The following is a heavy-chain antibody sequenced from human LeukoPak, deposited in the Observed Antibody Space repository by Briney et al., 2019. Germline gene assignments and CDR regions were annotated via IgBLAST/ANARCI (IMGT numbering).Heavy chain of an antibody. CDR3: ARGFYGGNSGDAYYFDY. CDR2: ISAYNGNT. CDR1: GYTFTSYG. Sequence: ASVKVSCQASGYTFTSYGISWVRQAPGQGLEWMGWISAYNGNTNYAQKLQGRVTMTTDTSTSTAYMELRSLRSDDTAVYYCARGFYGGNSGDAYYFDYWGQGTLVTVSS. J-gene: IGHJ4*02. V-gene: IGHV1-18*01. D-gene: IGHD4-23*01.